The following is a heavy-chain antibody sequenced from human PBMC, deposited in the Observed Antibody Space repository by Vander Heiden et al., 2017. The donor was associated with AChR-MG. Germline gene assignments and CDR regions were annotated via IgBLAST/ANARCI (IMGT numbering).Heavy chain of an antibody. CDR1: GFSLSTSGMC. V-gene: IGHV2-70*01. J-gene: IGHJ6*03. Sequence: QVTLRESGPALVKPTQTLTLTCTFSGFSLSTSGMCVSWIRQPPGKALEWLALIDWDDDKYYSTSLKTRLTISKDTSKNQVVLTMTNMYPVDTATYYCARTSTVTTRFPYYMDVWGKGTTVTVSS. CDR2: IDWDDDK. CDR3: ARTSTVTTRFPYYMDV. D-gene: IGHD4-17*01.